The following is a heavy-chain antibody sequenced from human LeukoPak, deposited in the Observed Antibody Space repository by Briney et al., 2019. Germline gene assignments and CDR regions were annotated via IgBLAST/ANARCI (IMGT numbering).Heavy chain of an antibody. D-gene: IGHD3-10*01. Sequence: GGSLRLSCEASGFSFDDYGMSWVRQAPGKGLEWVSGINWNGGSTGYADSVKGRFTISRDNAKNSLYLQMNSLRAEDTALYYCARGLWFGELSPHIFEPCGPGALVTVSS. CDR1: GFSFDDYG. J-gene: IGHJ5*02. CDR3: ARGLWFGELSPHIFEP. V-gene: IGHV3-20*04. CDR2: INWNGGST.